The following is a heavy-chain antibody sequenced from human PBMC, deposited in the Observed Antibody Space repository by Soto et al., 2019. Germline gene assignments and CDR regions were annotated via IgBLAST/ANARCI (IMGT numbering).Heavy chain of an antibody. V-gene: IGHV3-23*01. CDR3: AKNYFFDR. CDR1: GFTFSSFA. J-gene: IGHJ4*02. CDR2: IVVNGST. Sequence: EVQLLESGGDLVQPGGSLRLSCAASGFTFSSFAMSWARQAPGKGLDWVSSIVVNGSTYYDDSVRGRLNISRDNSKNTLYLKIDSLRAEDTAVYYCAKNYFFDRWGQGTPVTVSS.